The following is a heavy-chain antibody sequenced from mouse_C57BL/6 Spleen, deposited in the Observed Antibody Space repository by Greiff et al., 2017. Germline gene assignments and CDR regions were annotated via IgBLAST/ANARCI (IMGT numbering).Heavy chain of an antibody. D-gene: IGHD1-1*01. CDR1: GYTFTDYE. V-gene: IGHV1-15*01. CDR3: TGYNYYGSSRFDS. Sequence: QVQLQQSGAELVRPGASVTLSCKASGYTFTDYEMHWVKQTPVHGLEWIGAIDPETGGTAYNQKFKGKAILTADKSSSTAYMELRSLTSEDSAVYYCTGYNYYGSSRFDSWGQGTTLTVSS. J-gene: IGHJ2*01. CDR2: IDPETGGT.